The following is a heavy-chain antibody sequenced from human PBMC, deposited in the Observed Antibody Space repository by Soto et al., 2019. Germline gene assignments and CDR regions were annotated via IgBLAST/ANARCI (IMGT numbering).Heavy chain of an antibody. Sequence: QMQLLESGGGVVQPGKALRLSCAASGFAFNSHSMHWVRQAPGKRMEWLALMTSDGSSKFYADSVKGRCTISRDNSKNTLYSEMNSLRSEDTAVYYCARDRVIRYTGYELDLWGQGTLVTVSS. J-gene: IGHJ5*02. CDR1: GFAFNSHS. CDR2: MTSDGSSK. CDR3: ARDRVIRYTGYELDL. V-gene: IGHV3-30-3*01. D-gene: IGHD3-9*01.